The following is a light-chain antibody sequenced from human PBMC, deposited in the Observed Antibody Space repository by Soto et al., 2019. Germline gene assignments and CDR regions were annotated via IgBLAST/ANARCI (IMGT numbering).Light chain of an antibody. CDR3: QQSYNTPRT. CDR2: EAS. J-gene: IGKJ1*01. V-gene: IGKV1-39*01. CDR1: QGISTY. Sequence: DIQMTQSPSSLSASVGDRVTITCRASQGISTYLNWYQQKPGKAPKVLIYEASSLQSGVPSRFSGSGSGTDFTLTITSLQPEDFATYYCQQSYNTPRTFGQGT.